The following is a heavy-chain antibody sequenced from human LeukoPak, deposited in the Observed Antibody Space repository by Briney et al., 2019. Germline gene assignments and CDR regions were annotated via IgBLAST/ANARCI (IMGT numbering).Heavy chain of an antibody. J-gene: IGHJ4*02. CDR2: IDPSDSET. Sequence: GESLKISCKASGYSFTSYWIGWVRQMPGKGLEWMGIIDPSDSETRYTPSFHGQLTISVDKSLTTADLQWNSLKASDTAMYYCARQTAMGRSGDYWGQGTLVTVSS. D-gene: IGHD5-18*01. V-gene: IGHV5-51*01. CDR1: GYSFTSYW. CDR3: ARQTAMGRSGDY.